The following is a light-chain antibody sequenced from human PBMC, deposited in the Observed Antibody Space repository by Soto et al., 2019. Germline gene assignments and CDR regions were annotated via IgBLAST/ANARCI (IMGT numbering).Light chain of an antibody. J-gene: IGLJ3*02. CDR3: SSYRSSILV. CDR1: SSDVGGYNY. Sequence: QSALTQPASVSGSPGQSITISYTGTSSDVGGYNYVSWYQQYPGKAPKLMIYEVSNRPSGVSNRFSGSKSGNTASLTISGLQAEDEADYYCSSYRSSILVFGGGTKLTVL. CDR2: EVS. V-gene: IGLV2-14*01.